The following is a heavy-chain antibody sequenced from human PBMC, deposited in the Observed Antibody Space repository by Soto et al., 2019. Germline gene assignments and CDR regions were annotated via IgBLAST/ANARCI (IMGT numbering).Heavy chain of an antibody. CDR2: IWYDGSNK. V-gene: IGHV3-33*01. J-gene: IGHJ6*02. CDR1: GFTFSSYG. D-gene: IGHD4-17*01. CDR3: ARDRTTVNTVYYYGMDV. Sequence: QVQLVESGGGVVQPGRSLRLSCAASGFTFSSYGMHWVRQAPGKGLEWVAVIWYDGSNKYYADSVKGRFTIARNNSKNKLYLRMNSLKAEDTAVYYCARDRTTVNTVYYYGMDVWGQGTTVTVSS.